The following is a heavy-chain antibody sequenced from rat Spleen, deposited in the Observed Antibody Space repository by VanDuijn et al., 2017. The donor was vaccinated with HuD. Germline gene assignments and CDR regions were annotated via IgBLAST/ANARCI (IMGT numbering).Heavy chain of an antibody. CDR2: ISYDGSST. Sequence: EVQLVESGGGLVQPGRSLKLSCVAPGFTFNNSRMTWVRPAASKGLEWVASISYDGSSTYDRDSVKGRFTISRDNAKSTLYLQMDSLRSEDTATYYCTTMSNWFTFWGQGTLVTVSS. CDR1: GFTFNNSR. V-gene: IGHV5-31*01. CDR3: TTMSNWFTF. J-gene: IGHJ3*01.